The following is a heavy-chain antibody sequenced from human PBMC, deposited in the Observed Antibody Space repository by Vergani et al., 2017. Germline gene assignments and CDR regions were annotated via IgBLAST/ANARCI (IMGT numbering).Heavy chain of an antibody. Sequence: EVQLLESGGGLVQPGGSLRLSCAASGFTFSSYAMSWVRQAPGKGLEWVSAISGSGGSTYYADSVKGRFTITRDNSKNTLYLQMNSLRAEDTAVYYCAKVLTYSSSWRFRVYYFDYWGQGTLVTVSS. J-gene: IGHJ4*02. CDR2: ISGSGGST. V-gene: IGHV3-23*01. CDR3: AKVLTYSSSWRFRVYYFDY. CDR1: GFTFSSYA. D-gene: IGHD6-13*01.